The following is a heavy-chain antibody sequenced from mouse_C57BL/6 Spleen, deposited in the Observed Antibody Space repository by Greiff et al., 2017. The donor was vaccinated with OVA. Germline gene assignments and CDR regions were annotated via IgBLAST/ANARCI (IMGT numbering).Heavy chain of an antibody. CDR2: IYPSDSET. CDR1: GYTFTSYW. J-gene: IGHJ4*01. V-gene: IGHV1-61*01. Sequence: QVQLQQPGAELVRPGSSVKLSCKASGYTFTSYWMDWVKQRPGQGLEWIGNIYPSDSETHYNQKFKDKATLTVDKSSSTAYMQLSSLTSEDSAVYYCARCWVTTDYYAMDYWGQGTSVTVSS. D-gene: IGHD2-2*01. CDR3: ARCWVTTDYYAMDY.